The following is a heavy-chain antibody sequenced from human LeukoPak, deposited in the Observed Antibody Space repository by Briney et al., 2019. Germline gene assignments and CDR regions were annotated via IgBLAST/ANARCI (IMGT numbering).Heavy chain of an antibody. Sequence: PGGSLRLSCAASEFTFSSYAMSWVRQAPGEGLEWVSAISGSGGSTYYADSVKGRFTISRDNSKNTLYLQMNSLRAEDTAVYYCAKDLEQWLVLGLFDYWGQGTLVTVSS. CDR3: AKDLEQWLVLGLFDY. D-gene: IGHD6-19*01. CDR2: ISGSGGST. V-gene: IGHV3-23*01. CDR1: EFTFSSYA. J-gene: IGHJ4*02.